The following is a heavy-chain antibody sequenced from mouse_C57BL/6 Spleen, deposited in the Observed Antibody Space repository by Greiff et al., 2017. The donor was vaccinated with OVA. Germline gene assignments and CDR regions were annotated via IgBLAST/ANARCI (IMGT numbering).Heavy chain of an antibody. CDR1: GFTFSSYA. CDR3: ARDHYYGLYAMDY. J-gene: IGHJ4*01. Sequence: EVQLQESGGGLVKPGGSLKLSCAASGFTFSSYAMSWVRQTPEKRLEWDATISDGCSYTSYPDTVTGRFTISRDNTKHNLYLQISHLKSEYTAMYYCARDHYYGLYAMDYWGQGPSVTVSS. D-gene: IGHD1-2*01. CDR2: ISDGCSYT. V-gene: IGHV5-4*01.